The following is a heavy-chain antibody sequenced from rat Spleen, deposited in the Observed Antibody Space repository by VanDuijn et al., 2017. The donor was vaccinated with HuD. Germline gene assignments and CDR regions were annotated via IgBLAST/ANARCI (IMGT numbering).Heavy chain of an antibody. CDR3: AREAEKPFHYFDY. V-gene: IGHV5-19*01. CDR2: ISPSGRGI. CDR1: GFTFSDFN. Sequence: EVQLVESGGGLVQPGRSLKLSCAVSGFTFSDFNMHWIRQAPTKGLEWIASISPSGRGIYYRDSVKGRFTISRDNAKSTLYLQMDSLRSEDTATYYCAREAEKPFHYFDYWGQGVMVTVSS. J-gene: IGHJ2*01. D-gene: IGHD3-4*01.